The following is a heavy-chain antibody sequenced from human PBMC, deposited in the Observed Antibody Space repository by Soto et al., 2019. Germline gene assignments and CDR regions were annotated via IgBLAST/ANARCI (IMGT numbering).Heavy chain of an antibody. Sequence: QVQLIQSEAEVKKPGSSVRVSCTASGGIFGSHGFSWVRQAPGQRREWVGGFIPIFRTLTYTEKFQARVRIAADESTNTVDLDLSSLTSEDTAVYYCVRDRRIYYSDPHDEFVASDYEVWGQGTMVSVSS. D-gene: IGHD3-22*01. V-gene: IGHV1-69*01. CDR2: FIPIFRTL. J-gene: IGHJ3*01. CDR3: VRDRRIYYSDPHDEFVASDYEV. CDR1: GGIFGSHG.